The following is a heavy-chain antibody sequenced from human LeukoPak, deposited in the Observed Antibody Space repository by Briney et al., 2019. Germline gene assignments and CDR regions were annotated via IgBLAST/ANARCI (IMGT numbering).Heavy chain of an antibody. CDR2: IISSRSYI. CDR3: ANDTTPKLTGYGSGCPAMDY. J-gene: IGHJ4*02. Sequence: PVGALRLSCAASGVTFSSDIMNWVRQAPGEGREWVSSIISSRSYIYYADSVKGRVTISTDNAQNSLSLQMTSLPAEDKADYYCANDTTPKLTGYGSGCPAMDYWGQGTLVTVSS. CDR1: GVTFSSDI. D-gene: IGHD6-25*01. V-gene: IGHV3-21*01.